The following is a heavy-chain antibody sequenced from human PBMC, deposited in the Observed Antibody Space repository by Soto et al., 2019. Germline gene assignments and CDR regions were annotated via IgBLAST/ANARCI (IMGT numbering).Heavy chain of an antibody. J-gene: IGHJ4*02. V-gene: IGHV1-18*01. CDR3: AREMVRGVGSDY. Sequence: SVKVSCKAAGYTFTSYGMSWVRQAPGQGLEWMGWISTYNGNTKYAQKLQGRVTMTTDTSTSTAYMELRSLRSDNTAVFYCAREMVRGVGSDYWGQGTLVTVS. CDR1: GYTFTSYG. D-gene: IGHD3-10*01. CDR2: ISTYNGNT.